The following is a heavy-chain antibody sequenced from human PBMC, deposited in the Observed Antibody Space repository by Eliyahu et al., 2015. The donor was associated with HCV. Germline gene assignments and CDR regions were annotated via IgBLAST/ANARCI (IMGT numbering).Heavy chain of an antibody. D-gene: IGHD1-14*01. Sequence: EVQLLESGGGLVQPGGSLRLSCAASGFTFSXYAMSWVRQAPGKGLGWVSAISGSGGSTYYADSVKGRFTISRDNSKNTLYLQMNSLRAEDTAVYYCAKAINRYWYFDLWGRGTLVTVSS. CDR1: GFTFSXYA. CDR3: AKAINRYWYFDL. J-gene: IGHJ2*01. V-gene: IGHV3-23*01. CDR2: ISGSGGST.